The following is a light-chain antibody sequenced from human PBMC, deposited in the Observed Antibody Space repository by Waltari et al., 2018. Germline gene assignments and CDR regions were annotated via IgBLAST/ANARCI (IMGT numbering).Light chain of an antibody. Sequence: EVELTQSPATLSLSPGERATLSCRASQSVSRSRVAWYLHKPGQAPRLLIYGASGRATGIPDRFSGSGSGTDFSLTISRVEPEDFAVYYCQQYGSSVMYTFGQGTKLEIK. CDR1: QSVSRSR. V-gene: IGKV3-20*01. CDR2: GAS. CDR3: QQYGSSVMYT. J-gene: IGKJ2*01.